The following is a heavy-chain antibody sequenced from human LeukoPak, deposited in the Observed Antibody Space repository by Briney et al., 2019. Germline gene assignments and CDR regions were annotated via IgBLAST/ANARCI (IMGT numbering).Heavy chain of an antibody. Sequence: PGGSLRLSCAASGFTFNRYWMSWVRQAPGKGLEWVSSISSSSSYIYYADSVKGRFTIPRDNAKNSLYLQMNSLRAEDTAVYYCAKGSSYYYGSGTPNDYWGQGTLVTVSS. CDR3: AKGSSYYYGSGTPNDY. D-gene: IGHD3-10*01. CDR2: ISSSSSYI. J-gene: IGHJ4*02. V-gene: IGHV3-21*04. CDR1: GFTFNRYW.